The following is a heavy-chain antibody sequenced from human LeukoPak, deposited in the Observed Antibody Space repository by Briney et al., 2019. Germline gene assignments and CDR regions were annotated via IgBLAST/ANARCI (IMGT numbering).Heavy chain of an antibody. Sequence: SSGTLSLTCTVSGASLNSGGYYWNWIRQPPGKEPEWIGYIYYSGSTNYNRSLKSRVTISVDTSKNQFSLKLTSVTAADTAVYYCAREGWDLWGRGTLVTVSS. CDR3: AREGWDL. CDR2: IYYSGST. CDR1: GASLNSGGYY. J-gene: IGHJ2*01. V-gene: IGHV4-61*08. D-gene: IGHD2-15*01.